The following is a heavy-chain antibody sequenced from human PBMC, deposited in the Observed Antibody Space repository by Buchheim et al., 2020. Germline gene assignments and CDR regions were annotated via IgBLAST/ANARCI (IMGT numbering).Heavy chain of an antibody. CDR1: GYTFTGYY. V-gene: IGHV1-2*02. D-gene: IGHD1-26*01. Sequence: QVQLVQSGAEVKKPGASVKVSCKASGYTFTGYYMHWVRQAPGQGLEWMGWINPNSGGTNYAQKIQGRVSMTRDTTIRRAYMELSRLRSDDTAVYYCARERLDRSYDWGQGTL. CDR3: ARERLDRSYD. J-gene: IGHJ4*02. CDR2: INPNSGGT.